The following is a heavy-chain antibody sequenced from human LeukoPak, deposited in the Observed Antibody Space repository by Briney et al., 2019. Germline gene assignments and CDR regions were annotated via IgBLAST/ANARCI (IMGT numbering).Heavy chain of an antibody. J-gene: IGHJ4*02. CDR3: AKPYNPGSGSYDY. V-gene: IGHV3-23*01. CDR1: GFTFRSYD. CDR2: ISSSGGII. Sequence: GVSLRLSCAASGFTFRSYDMSWVRQARGKGLEWVSVISSSGGIIYYADSVRGRFTISRDNSKNTLYLQMNSLRAEDTAVYYCAKPYNPGSGSYDYWGQGTLVTVSS. D-gene: IGHD3-10*01.